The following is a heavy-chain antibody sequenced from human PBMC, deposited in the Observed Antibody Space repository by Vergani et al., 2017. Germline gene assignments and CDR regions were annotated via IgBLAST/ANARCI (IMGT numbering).Heavy chain of an antibody. CDR2: ISYGGSNK. J-gene: IGHJ6*02. CDR3: AKGYYYDSSGYYNYYYGMDV. CDR1: GFTFSSYG. Sequence: QVQLVESGGGVVQPGRSLRLSCAASGFTFSSYGMHWVRQAPGKGLEWVAVISYGGSNKYYADSVKGRFTISRDNSKNTLYLQMNSLRAEDTAVYYCAKGYYYDSSGYYNYYYGMDVWGQGTTVTVSS. V-gene: IGHV3-30*18. D-gene: IGHD3-22*01.